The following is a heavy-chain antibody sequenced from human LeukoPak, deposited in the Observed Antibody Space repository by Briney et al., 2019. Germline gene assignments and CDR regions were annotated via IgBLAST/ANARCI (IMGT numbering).Heavy chain of an antibody. CDR1: GFTFSSNY. CDR3: ARSPGAVAADAFDI. D-gene: IGHD6-19*01. CDR2: IYSGGST. Sequence: GGSLRLSCAAFGFTFSSNYMSWVRQAPGKGLEWVSVIYSGGSTYYADSVKGRFTTSRDNSKNTLYLQMNSLRAEDTAVYYCARSPGAVAADAFDIWGQGTMVTVSS. V-gene: IGHV3-53*01. J-gene: IGHJ3*02.